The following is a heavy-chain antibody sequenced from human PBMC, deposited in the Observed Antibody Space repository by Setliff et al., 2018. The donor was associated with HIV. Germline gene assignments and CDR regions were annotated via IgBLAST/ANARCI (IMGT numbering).Heavy chain of an antibody. CDR2: ISGYNGQT. CDR1: GYNFDSFA. V-gene: IGHV1-18*01. D-gene: IGHD3-16*01. J-gene: IGHJ4*02. Sequence: ASVQVSCKASGYNFDSFAVLWVRQAPGQGLEWMGWISGYNGQTKDAQKFQGRLIMTTDTATSTSYMEMRSLRSDDTAIYYCARARYGGFDHWGQGSLVTVSS. CDR3: ARARYGGFDH.